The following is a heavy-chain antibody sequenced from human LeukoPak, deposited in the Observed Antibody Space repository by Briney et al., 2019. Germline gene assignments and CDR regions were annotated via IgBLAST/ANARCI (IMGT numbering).Heavy chain of an antibody. D-gene: IGHD3-9*01. CDR3: AADILTGYPNWFDP. CDR1: GFIFDDHG. Sequence: PGGSLRLSCAASGFIFDDHGMHWVRQAPGKGLEWVSRINSDGSSTSYADSVKGRFTISRDNAKNTLYLQMNSLRAEDTAVYYCAADILTGYPNWFDPWGQGTLVTVSS. J-gene: IGHJ5*02. V-gene: IGHV3-74*01. CDR2: INSDGSST.